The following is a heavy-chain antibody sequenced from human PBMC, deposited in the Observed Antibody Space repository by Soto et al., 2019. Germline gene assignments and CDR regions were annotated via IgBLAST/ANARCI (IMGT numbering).Heavy chain of an antibody. V-gene: IGHV1-69*01. CDR2: IIPIFGTA. CDR1: GGTFSSYA. Sequence: QVQLVPSGAEVKKPGSSVKVSCKASGGTFSSYAISWVRQAPGQGLEWMGGIIPIFGTANYAQKFQGRVTITADESTSTAYMELSSLRSEDTAVYYCARRAKDIHGDYLNPIYYYGMDVWGPGTTVTVSS. J-gene: IGHJ6*02. CDR3: ARRAKDIHGDYLNPIYYYGMDV. D-gene: IGHD4-17*01.